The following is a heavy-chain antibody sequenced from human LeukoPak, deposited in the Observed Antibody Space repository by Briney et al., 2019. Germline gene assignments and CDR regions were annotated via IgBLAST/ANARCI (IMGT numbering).Heavy chain of an antibody. D-gene: IGHD1-26*01. CDR2: IYPGDSDT. V-gene: IGHV5-51*01. Sequence: GESLKISCKGSGYRFTSYWIGWGRQMPGKGLEWRGIIYPGDSDTRYSPSFQGQVTISLDKSISTSYLQWSSLKASDTAMYYCARRVGVTRFDYWGQGTLVTVSS. J-gene: IGHJ4*02. CDR1: GYRFTSYW. CDR3: ARRVGVTRFDY.